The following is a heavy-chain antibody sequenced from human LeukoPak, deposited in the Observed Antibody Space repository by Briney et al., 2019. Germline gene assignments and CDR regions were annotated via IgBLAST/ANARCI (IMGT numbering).Heavy chain of an antibody. D-gene: IGHD3-22*01. CDR2: IGTAGDT. V-gene: IGHV3-13*01. Sequence: TGGSLRLSCAASGFTFSSYDMHWVRQATGKGLEWVSAIGTAGDTYYPGSVKGRFTISRENAKNSLYLQMNSLRAGDTAVYYCARAHYDSCGYYGMDVWGQGTTVTVSS. J-gene: IGHJ6*02. CDR3: ARAHYDSCGYYGMDV. CDR1: GFTFSSYD.